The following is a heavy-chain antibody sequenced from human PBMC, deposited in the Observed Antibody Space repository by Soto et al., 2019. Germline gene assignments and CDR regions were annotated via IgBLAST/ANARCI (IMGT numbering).Heavy chain of an antibody. CDR1: GFNFSNYW. J-gene: IGHJ4*02. CDR2: IRKDAIEK. V-gene: IGHV3-7*01. D-gene: IGHD5-12*01. Sequence: GGSLRLSCVASGFNFSNYWMTWVRQAPGKGLEWVANIRKDAIEKYYVDSVMGRFTISRDNADSVYLQMNSLRGEDTAVYYCARIRTTGYSGYAFDYWGQGALVTVSS. CDR3: ARIRTTGYSGYAFDY.